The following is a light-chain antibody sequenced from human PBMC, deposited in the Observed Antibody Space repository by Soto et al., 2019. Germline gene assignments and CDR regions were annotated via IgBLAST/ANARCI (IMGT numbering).Light chain of an antibody. J-gene: IGKJ1*01. V-gene: IGKV3-15*01. CDR3: QQYHNWPRT. Sequence: EVVITQSPSSVSVSPGERATLSCRASQSMGSNLAWYQQKPGQAPRLLIYGASTRATGIPARFSGSGSGTEFTLTITSLQSEDFAVYYCQQYHNWPRTFGQGTKV. CDR1: QSMGSN. CDR2: GAS.